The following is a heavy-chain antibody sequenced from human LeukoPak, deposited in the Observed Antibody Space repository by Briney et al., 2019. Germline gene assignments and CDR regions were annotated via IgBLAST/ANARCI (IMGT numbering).Heavy chain of an antibody. Sequence: GGALRLSCAGSGFTFSSYAMSWVRQAPGKGLEWVSAISGSGGSTYHADSVKGRFTISRDNSQNTLYLEWNSLRAEDTAVHYCEKAPRQQPSNWFDPWSEASLVTVSS. D-gene: IGHD6-13*01. CDR2: ISGSGGST. J-gene: IGHJ5*02. CDR1: GFTFSSYA. V-gene: IGHV3-23*01. CDR3: EKAPRQQPSNWFDP.